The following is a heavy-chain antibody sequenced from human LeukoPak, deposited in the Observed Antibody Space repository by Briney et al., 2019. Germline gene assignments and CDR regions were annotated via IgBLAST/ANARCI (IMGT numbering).Heavy chain of an antibody. CDR1: GYTFTDYY. V-gene: IGHV1-2*02. Sequence: ASVKVSCTASGYTFTDYYMHWVRQAPGQGFEWMGWINPNDGDTNYAQKFQGRVTMTRDTAISTAHMEVSRLRSDDTAVYYCARANFLYCSSSTCLFDYWGQGTLVTVSS. D-gene: IGHD2-2*01. CDR3: ARANFLYCSSSTCLFDY. CDR2: INPNDGDT. J-gene: IGHJ4*02.